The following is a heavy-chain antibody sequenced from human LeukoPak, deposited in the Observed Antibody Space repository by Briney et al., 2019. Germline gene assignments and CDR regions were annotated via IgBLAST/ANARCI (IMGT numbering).Heavy chain of an antibody. CDR1: GFTFSSYS. CDR2: ISSSGSTI. CDR3: AREGLDLHNWFDP. J-gene: IGHJ5*02. Sequence: GGSLRLSCAASGFTFSSYSMNWIRQAPGKGLEWVSYISSSGSTIYYADSVKGRFTISRDNAKNSLYLQMNSLRAEDTAVYYCAREGLDLHNWFDPWGQGTLVTVSS. D-gene: IGHD2-2*03. V-gene: IGHV3-48*04.